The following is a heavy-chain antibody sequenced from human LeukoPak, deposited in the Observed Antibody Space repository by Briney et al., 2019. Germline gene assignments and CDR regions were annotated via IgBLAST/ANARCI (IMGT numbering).Heavy chain of an antibody. J-gene: IGHJ3*02. D-gene: IGHD3-22*01. CDR3: ARDRRTYYYDSSGYYPSGSEAFDI. V-gene: IGHV1-69*05. Sequence: SVKVSCKASGGTFSSYAISWVRQAPGQGLEWMGGIIPIFGTANYAQKFQGRVTITTDESTSTAYMELSSLRSEDTAVYYCARDRRTYYYDSSGYYPSGSEAFDIWGQGTMVTVSS. CDR1: GGTFSSYA. CDR2: IIPIFGTA.